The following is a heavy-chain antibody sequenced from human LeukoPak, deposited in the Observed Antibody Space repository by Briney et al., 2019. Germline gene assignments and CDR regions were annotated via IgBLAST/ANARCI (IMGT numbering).Heavy chain of an antibody. V-gene: IGHV4-59*08. Sequence: KSSETLSLTCTVSGGSISSYYWSWIRQPPGKGLEWIGYIYYSGSTNYNPSLKSRVTISVDTSKNQFSLKLGSVTAADTAVYYCARLVAVAGTAAWFDPWGQGTLVTVSS. J-gene: IGHJ5*02. CDR3: ARLVAVAGTAAWFDP. CDR1: GGSISSYY. D-gene: IGHD6-19*01. CDR2: IYYSGST.